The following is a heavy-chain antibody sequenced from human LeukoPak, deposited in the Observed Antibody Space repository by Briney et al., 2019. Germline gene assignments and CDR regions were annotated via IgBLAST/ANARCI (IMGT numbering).Heavy chain of an antibody. CDR3: VKTQCRTCHFDY. J-gene: IGHJ4*02. V-gene: IGHV3-64D*06. CDR2: IRSDGGST. D-gene: IGHD6-19*01. Sequence: GGSLRLSCSASGLTFSNYVMHWVRQAPGKGLEYASVIRSDGGSTNYADSVKGRFTISRDNSKNTLYLHMSSLRAEDTAVYYCVKTQCRTCHFDYWGQGTLVTVSS. CDR1: GLTFSNYV.